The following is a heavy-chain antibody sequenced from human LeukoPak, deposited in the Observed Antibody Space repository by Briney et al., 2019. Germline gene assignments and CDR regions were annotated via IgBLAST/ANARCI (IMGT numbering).Heavy chain of an antibody. Sequence: GGSLRLSCAASGFTFSSYSMNWVRQAPGKGLEWVSYISSSSSTIYYADSVKGRFTISRDNAKNTLYLQMNSLRAEDTAVYYCAKDLSKWELRYFDYWGQGTLVTVSS. D-gene: IGHD1-26*01. CDR1: GFTFSSYS. J-gene: IGHJ4*02. V-gene: IGHV3-48*04. CDR2: ISSSSSTI. CDR3: AKDLSKWELRYFDY.